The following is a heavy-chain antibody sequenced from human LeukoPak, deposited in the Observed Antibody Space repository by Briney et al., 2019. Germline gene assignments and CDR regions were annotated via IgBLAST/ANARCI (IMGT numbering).Heavy chain of an antibody. J-gene: IGHJ6*02. CDR2: IYYSGST. V-gene: IGHV4-59*08. CDR1: GGSISSYY. CDR3: AMTQYDILTGYYSHPGMDV. Sequence: SETLSLTCTVSGGSISSYYWSWIRQPPGKGLEWIGYIYYSGSTNYNPSLKSRVTISVDTSKNQFSLKLSSVTAADTAVYYCAMTQYDILTGYYSHPGMDVWGQGTTVTVSS. D-gene: IGHD3-9*01.